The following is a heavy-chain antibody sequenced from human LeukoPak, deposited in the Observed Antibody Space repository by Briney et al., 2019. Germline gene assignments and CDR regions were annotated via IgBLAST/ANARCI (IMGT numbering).Heavy chain of an antibody. CDR2: IKQDGSEQ. Sequence: GGSLRLSCAASGFTFSSYAMHWVRQAPGKGLEWVANIKQDGSEQFYLDSVKGRFTISRDNAKNALYLQMHSLRVEDTAVYYCARESIVVVPTTMDDASDIWGQGTMVTVSS. CDR3: ARESIVVVPTTMDDASDI. D-gene: IGHD2-2*01. V-gene: IGHV3-7*01. J-gene: IGHJ3*02. CDR1: GFTFSSYA.